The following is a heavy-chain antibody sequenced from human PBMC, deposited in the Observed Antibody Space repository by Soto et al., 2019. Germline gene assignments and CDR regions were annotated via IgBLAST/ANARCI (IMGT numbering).Heavy chain of an antibody. CDR1: GGSISSGGYY. V-gene: IGHV4-31*03. J-gene: IGHJ5*02. Sequence: SETLSLTCTVSGGSISSGGYYWSWIRQHPGKGLEWIGYIYYSGSTYYNPSLKSRVTISVDTSKNQFSLKLSSVTAADTAVYYCARSELLWFGENWFDPWGQGTLVSVS. CDR3: ARSELLWFGENWFDP. D-gene: IGHD3-10*01. CDR2: IYYSGST.